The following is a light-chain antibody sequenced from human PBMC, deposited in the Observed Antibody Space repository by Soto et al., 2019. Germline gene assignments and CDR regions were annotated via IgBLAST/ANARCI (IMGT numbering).Light chain of an antibody. J-gene: IGLJ1*01. CDR2: EVS. CDR1: SSDVGGYNY. V-gene: IGLV2-8*01. Sequence: QSALTQPPSASGSPGQSVTICCTGTSSDVGGYNYVSWYQQHPGKAPKLIISEVSKRPSGVPDRFSGSKSGNTASLTVSGLQAEAEADYYYTSHPGSNNNVFGTGTQLTVL. CDR3: TSHPGSNNNV.